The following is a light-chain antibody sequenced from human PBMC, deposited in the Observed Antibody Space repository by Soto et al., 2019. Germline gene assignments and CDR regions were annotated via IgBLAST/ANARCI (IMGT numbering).Light chain of an antibody. Sequence: EIVLTQSPGTLSLSPGERATLSCRASQSVSSSYLAWYQQKPGQAPRLLIYGASSRATGIPDRFSGSGSGTVFTLTSSRLESADFAVYSCQQYGSSPPWTFDQGSKVEIK. CDR1: QSVSSSY. V-gene: IGKV3-20*01. CDR2: GAS. CDR3: QQYGSSPPWT. J-gene: IGKJ1*01.